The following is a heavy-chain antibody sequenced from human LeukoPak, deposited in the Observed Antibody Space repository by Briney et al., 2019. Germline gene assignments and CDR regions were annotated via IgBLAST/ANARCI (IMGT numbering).Heavy chain of an antibody. V-gene: IGHV3-64D*06. CDR1: GFTFSSYA. CDR3: LKFYTSGWYGY. J-gene: IGHJ4*02. Sequence: GGSLRLSCSASGFTFSSYAMHWVRQAPGKGLEYVSAISSNGGSTYYADSVKGRFTISRDNSKNTLYLQMSSLRAEDTAVYYFLKFYTSGWYGYGGQETLLTVSS. CDR2: ISSNGGST. D-gene: IGHD6-19*01.